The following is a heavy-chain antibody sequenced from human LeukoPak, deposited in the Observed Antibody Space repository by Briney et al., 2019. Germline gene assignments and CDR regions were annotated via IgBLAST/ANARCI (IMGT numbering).Heavy chain of an antibody. D-gene: IGHD2-2*02. J-gene: IGHJ4*02. CDR2: IYHSGST. V-gene: IGHV4-38-2*02. CDR1: GYSISSGYY. Sequence: PSETLSLTCTVSGYSISSGYYWGCIRQPPGKGLEWIGSIYHSGSTYYNPSLKSRVTISVDTSKNQFSLKLSSVTAADTAVYYCARVVGVPAAIYTVFDYWGQGTLVTVSS. CDR3: ARVVGVPAAIYTVFDY.